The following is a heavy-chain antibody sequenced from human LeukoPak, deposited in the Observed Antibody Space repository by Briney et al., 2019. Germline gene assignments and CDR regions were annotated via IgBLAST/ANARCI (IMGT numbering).Heavy chain of an antibody. CDR1: GFTFTSYN. Sequence: GGSLRLSCAASGFTFTSYNMNWVRQAPGKGLEWVSSITSSSSYIYYADSVKGRFTISRDNAKNSLYLQMNSLRAEDTAVYYCARHSLPAGSNWFDPWGQGTLVTVSS. CDR2: ITSSSSYI. CDR3: ARHSLPAGSNWFDP. V-gene: IGHV3-21*01. J-gene: IGHJ5*02.